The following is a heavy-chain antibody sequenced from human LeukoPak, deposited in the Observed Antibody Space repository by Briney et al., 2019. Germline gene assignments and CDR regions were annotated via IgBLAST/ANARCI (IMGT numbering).Heavy chain of an antibody. J-gene: IGHJ4*02. D-gene: IGHD6-19*01. CDR1: GFTFSSYP. CDR2: ISYDGSNK. Sequence: PGRSLRLSCAASGFTFSSYPLHWVRQAPGKGLEWVAVISYDGSNKYYADSVKGRFTISRDNSKNSLYLQMSSLRPEDTAVYYCARDRYFSGWYGGPDYWGQGTLVTVSS. V-gene: IGHV3-30-3*01. CDR3: ARDRYFSGWYGGPDY.